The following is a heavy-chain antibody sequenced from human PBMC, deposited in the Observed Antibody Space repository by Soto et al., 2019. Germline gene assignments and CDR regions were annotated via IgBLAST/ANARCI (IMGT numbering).Heavy chain of an antibody. CDR1: GFTFSSYS. Sequence: GSLRLSCAASGFTFSSYSMNWVRQAPGKGLEWVANINQDGGEKYYVDSVKGRFTISRDNAKKSLYLQMSSLSAEDTAVYYCARFFAYGDPHYGMAFWGQGTTYTF. CDR3: ARFFAYGDPHYGMAF. D-gene: IGHD4-17*01. J-gene: IGHJ6*02. CDR2: INQDGGEK. V-gene: IGHV3-7*01.